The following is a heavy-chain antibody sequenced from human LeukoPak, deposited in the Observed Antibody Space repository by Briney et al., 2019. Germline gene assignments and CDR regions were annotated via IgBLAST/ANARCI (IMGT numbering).Heavy chain of an antibody. D-gene: IGHD2-2*01. CDR2: IKSKTDGGTT. CDR3: TTGVSIVVVPGFDY. V-gene: IGHV3-15*01. CDR1: GFTFTNAW. J-gene: IGHJ4*02. Sequence: PGGSLRLSCVDSGFTFTNAWMSWVRQAPGKGLEWVGRIKSKTDGGTTDYAAPVKGRFTISRDDSKNTLYLQMNSLKTEDTAVYYCTTGVSIVVVPGFDYWGQGTLVTVSS.